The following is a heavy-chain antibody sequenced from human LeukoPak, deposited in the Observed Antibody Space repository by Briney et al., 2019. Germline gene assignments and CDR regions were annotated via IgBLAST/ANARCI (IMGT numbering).Heavy chain of an antibody. J-gene: IGHJ4*02. CDR2: IKSKTDGGTT. D-gene: IGHD5-18*01. Sequence: KPGGSLRLSCAASGFTFSNAWMSWVRQAAGKGLEWVARIKSKTDGGTTDYAAPVKGRFTISRDDSKNTLYLQMNSLKTEHTAVYYCTTDSGDTAMVDYWGQGTLVTVSS. V-gene: IGHV3-15*01. CDR1: GFTFSNAW. CDR3: TTDSGDTAMVDY.